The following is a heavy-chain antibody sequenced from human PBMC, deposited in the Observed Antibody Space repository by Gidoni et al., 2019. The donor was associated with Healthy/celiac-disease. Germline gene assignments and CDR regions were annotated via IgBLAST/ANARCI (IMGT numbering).Heavy chain of an antibody. V-gene: IGHV4-39*01. CDR3: ARHRTGTTWNPSPVLAFDI. J-gene: IGHJ3*02. Sequence: TYYNPSLKSRVTISVDTSKNQFSLKLSSVTAADTAVYYCARHRTGTTWNPSPVLAFDIWGQGTMVTVSS. D-gene: IGHD1-1*01. CDR2: T.